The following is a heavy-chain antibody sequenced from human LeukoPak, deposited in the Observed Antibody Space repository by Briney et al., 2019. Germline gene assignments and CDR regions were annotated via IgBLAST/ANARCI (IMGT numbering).Heavy chain of an antibody. V-gene: IGHV3-43*02. Sequence: GGSLRLSCAASGFTFDDYAMHWVRQAPGKGLEWVSLISGDGGSTYYADSVKGRFTISRDNSKNSLYLQMNSLRTEDTALYYCAKDIGDSSGYSSSLDYWGQGTLVTVSS. CDR1: GFTFDDYA. D-gene: IGHD3-22*01. CDR3: AKDIGDSSGYSSSLDY. CDR2: ISGDGGST. J-gene: IGHJ4*02.